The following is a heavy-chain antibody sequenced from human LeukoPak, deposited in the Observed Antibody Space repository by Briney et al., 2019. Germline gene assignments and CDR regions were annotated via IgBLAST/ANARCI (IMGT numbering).Heavy chain of an antibody. CDR3: AIGLQRPWSVGY. Sequence: ASVKVSCKASGYTFTSYGISWVRQAPGQGLEWMGWISAYNGNTNYAQKLQGRVTMTTDASTSTAYMELRSLRSDDTAVYYCAIGLQRPWSVGYWGQGTLVTVSS. V-gene: IGHV1-18*01. CDR2: ISAYNGNT. D-gene: IGHD5-24*01. CDR1: GYTFTSYG. J-gene: IGHJ4*02.